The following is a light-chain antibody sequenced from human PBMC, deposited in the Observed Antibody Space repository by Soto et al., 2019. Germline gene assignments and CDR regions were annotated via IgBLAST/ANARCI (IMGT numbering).Light chain of an antibody. J-gene: IGLJ1*01. CDR2: EVS. CDR3: SSYTSGGTYV. V-gene: IGLV2-14*01. CDR1: SSDVGGYNY. Sequence: QSVLTQPASVSGSPGQSITIPCTGTSSDVGGYNYVSWYQQHPGKAPKLMIYEVSDRPSGVSIRFSGSKSGNTASLTISGLQAEDEADYYCSSYTSGGTYVFGTGTKVTVL.